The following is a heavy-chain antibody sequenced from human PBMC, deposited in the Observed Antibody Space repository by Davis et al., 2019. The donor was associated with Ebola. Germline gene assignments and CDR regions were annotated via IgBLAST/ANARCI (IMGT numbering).Heavy chain of an antibody. J-gene: IGHJ4*02. CDR3: AKDVWQQLVRFFDY. CDR1: GFTFSSYA. D-gene: IGHD6-13*01. CDR2: ISYNGSTK. Sequence: GESLKISCAASGFTFSSYAMHWVRQAPGKGLEWVAVISYNGSTKYYADSVKGRFTISRDNSKNTLYLQMNSLRAEDTAVYYCAKDVWQQLVRFFDYWGQGTLVTVSS. V-gene: IGHV3-30*04.